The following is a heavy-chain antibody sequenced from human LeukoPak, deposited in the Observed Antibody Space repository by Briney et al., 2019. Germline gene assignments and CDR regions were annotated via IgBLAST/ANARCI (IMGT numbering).Heavy chain of an antibody. CDR1: GGSISSSSYY. CDR3: AREPHPITMVRGVIAPFDY. J-gene: IGHJ4*02. V-gene: IGHV4-39*07. Sequence: SSETLSLTCTVSGGSISSSSYYWGWIRQPPGKGLEWIGSIYYSGSTYYNPSLKSGVTISVDTSKNQFSLKLSSVTAADTAVYYCAREPHPITMVRGVIAPFDYWGQGTLVTVSS. CDR2: IYYSGST. D-gene: IGHD3-10*01.